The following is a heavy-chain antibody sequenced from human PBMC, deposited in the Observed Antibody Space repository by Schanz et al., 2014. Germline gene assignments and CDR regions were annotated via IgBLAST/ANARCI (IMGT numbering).Heavy chain of an antibody. Sequence: EVQLVESGGGLVQPGGSLRLSCGSSGFTFSPYWMHWVRQAPGKGLEWVANIKEDGSVKDYVDSVKGRFTISRDNSKNSLYLQMNSRRAEDTAVYYCARIGGSVFDYWAQGTLVTVSS. V-gene: IGHV3-7*05. CDR1: GFTFSPYW. J-gene: IGHJ4*02. D-gene: IGHD3-10*01. CDR2: IKEDGSVK. CDR3: ARIGGSVFDY.